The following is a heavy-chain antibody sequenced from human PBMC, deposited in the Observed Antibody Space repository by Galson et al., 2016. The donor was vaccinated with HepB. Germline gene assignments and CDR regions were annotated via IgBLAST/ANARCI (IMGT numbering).Heavy chain of an antibody. D-gene: IGHD6-19*01. J-gene: IGHJ3*02. CDR2: IMRDGSER. Sequence: SLRLSCAASGFTFSSYYMTWVRQAPGKGLEWVANIMRDGSERYYVDSVKGRFTISRDNAKNSVYLQMNSLRVEDTAVCYCSRVVYYSGWSDAFDMWGQGTMVTVSS. V-gene: IGHV3-7*04. CDR3: SRVVYYSGWSDAFDM. CDR1: GFTFSSYY.